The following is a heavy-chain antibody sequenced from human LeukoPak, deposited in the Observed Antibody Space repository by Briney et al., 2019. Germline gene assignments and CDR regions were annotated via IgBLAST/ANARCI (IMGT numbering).Heavy chain of an antibody. CDR3: VRSWYYYYYGMDV. CDR1: GFTFSSYA. V-gene: IGHV3-64D*06. J-gene: IGHJ6*04. D-gene: IGHD6-13*01. Sequence: PGGSLRLSCSASGFTFSSYAMHWVRQAPGKGLEYVSAISSNGGSTYYADSVKGRFTISRDNSKNTLYLQMSSLRAEDTAEYYCVRSWYYYYYGMDVWGKGTTVTVSS. CDR2: ISSNGGST.